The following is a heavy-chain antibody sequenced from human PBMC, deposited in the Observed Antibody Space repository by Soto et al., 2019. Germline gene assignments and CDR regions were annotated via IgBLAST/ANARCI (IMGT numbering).Heavy chain of an antibody. J-gene: IGHJ6*02. CDR1: GYTFTSYG. CDR2: ISAYNGNT. CDR3: ARGSSSPNYYYYGMDV. D-gene: IGHD6-6*01. Sequence: WASVKVSCKASGYTFTSYGISWVRQAPGQGLEWMGWISAYNGNTNYAQKLQGRVTMTTDTSTSTAYMELRSLRSDDTAVYYCARGSSSPNYYYYGMDVWGQGTTVTVSS. V-gene: IGHV1-18*01.